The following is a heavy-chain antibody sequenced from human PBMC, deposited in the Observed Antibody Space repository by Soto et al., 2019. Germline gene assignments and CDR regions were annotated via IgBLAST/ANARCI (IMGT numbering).Heavy chain of an antibody. Sequence: SVILSLTRTVSGGSIRSHCWSWIRQPQGKGLEWIGYIYYSGSTKYNPSLKSRVTISVDSSKNQFSLKLDSVTAADTDVYYCARLGGYYLAFDYWGHGSQVTVSS. D-gene: IGHD3-22*01. CDR3: ARLGGYYLAFDY. V-gene: IGHV4-59*11. J-gene: IGHJ4*01. CDR2: IYYSGST. CDR1: GGSIRSHC.